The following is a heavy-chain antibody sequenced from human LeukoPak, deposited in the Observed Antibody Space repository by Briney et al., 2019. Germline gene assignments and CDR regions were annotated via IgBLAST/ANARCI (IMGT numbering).Heavy chain of an antibody. CDR3: ARAPKASNIVVVPAARYWYFDL. Sequence: PSETLSLTCAVYGGSFSGYYWSWIRQPPGKGLEWMGEINHSGSTNYNPSLKSRVTISVDTSKNQFSLKLSSVTAADTAVYYCARAPKASNIVVVPAARYWYFDLWGRGTLVTVSS. CDR1: GGSFSGYY. V-gene: IGHV4-34*01. J-gene: IGHJ2*01. CDR2: INHSGST. D-gene: IGHD2-2*01.